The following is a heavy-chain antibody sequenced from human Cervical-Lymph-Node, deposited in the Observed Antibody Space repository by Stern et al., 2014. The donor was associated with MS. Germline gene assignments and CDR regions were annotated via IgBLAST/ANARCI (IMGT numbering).Heavy chain of an antibody. J-gene: IGHJ4*02. V-gene: IGHV1-18*01. CDR2: IKADNGNT. D-gene: IGHD6-13*01. Sequence: QMQLVQAGAEVKKPGASVKVSCKASGYTFTSYGISWVRQAPGQELAWMGWIKADNGNTNYAQKLQGRVTMTTDTSTSTAYMELRSLRSDDTAVYYCARDSGYSSSWYPWYFDYWGQGTLVTVSS. CDR3: ARDSGYSSSWYPWYFDY. CDR1: GYTFTSYG.